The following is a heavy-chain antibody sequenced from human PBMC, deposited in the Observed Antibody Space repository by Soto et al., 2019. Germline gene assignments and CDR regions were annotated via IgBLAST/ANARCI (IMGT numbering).Heavy chain of an antibody. V-gene: IGHV4-39*01. CDR3: SRHGITGRNYDAFDI. CDR2: IKYSGTS. J-gene: IGHJ3*02. Sequence: QLQLQESGPGLVKPSETLSLTCTVSGGSISSSRCHWGWIRQPPGKGLEWIASIKYSGTSFYNPSLKGRVTLSVDLSENQIPLKLSSVPAAETAVYYCSRHGITGRNYDAFDIWGQGTMVTVSS. CDR1: GGSISSSRCH. D-gene: IGHD1-26*01.